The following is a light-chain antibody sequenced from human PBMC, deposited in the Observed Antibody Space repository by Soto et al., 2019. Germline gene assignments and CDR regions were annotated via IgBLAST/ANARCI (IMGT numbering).Light chain of an antibody. V-gene: IGLV1-47*01. CDR1: TSNIGSNY. J-gene: IGLJ1*01. Sequence: QSVLTQPPSASGTPGQGVTISCSGSTSNIGSNYVYWYQQLPGTAPKLLIYRNNQRPSGVTDRLSGSKSGTSASRAISGLLSDDEADYFCATWDDSLNGFYVFGTGTKLTV. CDR3: ATWDDSLNGFYV. CDR2: RNN.